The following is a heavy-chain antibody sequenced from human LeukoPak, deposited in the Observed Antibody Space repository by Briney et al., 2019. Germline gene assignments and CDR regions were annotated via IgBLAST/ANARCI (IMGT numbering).Heavy chain of an antibody. CDR3: ARRYRYYDSSGYYDPFDY. J-gene: IGHJ4*02. CDR2: IYYSGST. Sequence: SETLSLTCTVSGGSISSSSYYWGWIRQPPGKGLEWIGSIYYSGSTYYNPSLKSRFTISVDTSKNQFSLKLSSVTAADTCGYYCARRYRYYDSSGYYDPFDYWGQGTLVTVSS. V-gene: IGHV4-39*01. CDR1: GGSISSSSYY. D-gene: IGHD3-22*01.